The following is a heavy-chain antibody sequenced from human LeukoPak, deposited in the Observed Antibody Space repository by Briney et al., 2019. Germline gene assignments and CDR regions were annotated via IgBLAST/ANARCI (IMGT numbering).Heavy chain of an antibody. D-gene: IGHD3-10*02. V-gene: IGHV3-9*01. CDR1: GFTFDDYA. J-gene: IGHJ6*04. CDR2: INWNSDSI. Sequence: PGRSLRLSCADSGFTFDDYAMHWVRQVPGKGLEWVSGINWNSDSIGYADSVKGRFTISRDNAKNSLYLQMNSLRAEDTAVYYCAELGITMIGGVWGKGTTVTISS. CDR3: AELGITMIGGV.